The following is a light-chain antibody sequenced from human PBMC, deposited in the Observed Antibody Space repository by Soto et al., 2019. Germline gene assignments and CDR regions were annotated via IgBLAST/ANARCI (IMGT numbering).Light chain of an antibody. V-gene: IGKV1-5*03. CDR3: QEYNFDWT. Sequence: DIPMTQFPSTLSASIGGRVTITCRASQSIDNSLAWYQEKPGKAPKVLIYKVSSLESGVPSRFSGSGSGTEFTLTISSLQPDDFATYYCQEYNFDWTFGQGTKVEIK. CDR2: KVS. CDR1: QSIDNS. J-gene: IGKJ1*01.